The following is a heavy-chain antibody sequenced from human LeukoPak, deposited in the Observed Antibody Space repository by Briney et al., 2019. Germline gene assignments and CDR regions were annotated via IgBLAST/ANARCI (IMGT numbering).Heavy chain of an antibody. CDR3: TRGYDFVSGYLGMDV. CDR2: IRSKAYGGTT. D-gene: IGHD3-3*01. Sequence: GGSLRLSCTASGFTFGDYAMIWVRQAPGKGLEPVGFIRSKAYGGTTEYAASVKGRFTISRDDSKSIAYLEMNSLKSEDTAVYHCTRGYDFVSGYLGMDVWGQGTTVTASS. J-gene: IGHJ6*02. CDR1: GFTFGDYA. V-gene: IGHV3-49*04.